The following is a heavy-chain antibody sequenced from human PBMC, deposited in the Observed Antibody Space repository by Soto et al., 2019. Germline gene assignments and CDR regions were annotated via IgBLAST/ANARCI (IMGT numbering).Heavy chain of an antibody. CDR2: IYYSGST. J-gene: IGHJ4*02. CDR3: ARSKGDFWSGSPTVFDY. CDR1: GGSISSYY. V-gene: IGHV4-59*01. Sequence: LSLTCTVSGGSISSYYWSWIRQPPGKGLEWIGYIYYSGSTNYNPSLKSRVTISVDTSKNQFSLKLSSVTAADTAVYYCARSKGDFWSGSPTVFDYWGQGTLVTAPQ. D-gene: IGHD3-3*01.